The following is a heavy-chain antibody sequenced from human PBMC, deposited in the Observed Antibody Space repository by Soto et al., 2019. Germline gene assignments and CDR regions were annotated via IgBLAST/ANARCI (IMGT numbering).Heavy chain of an antibody. V-gene: IGHV3-9*01. J-gene: IGHJ4*02. CDR1: GFTFDDYA. D-gene: IGHD2-15*01. CDR2: ISWNSGSI. Sequence: GGSLRLSCAASGFTFDDYAMHWVRQAPGKGLEWVSGISWNSGSIGYADSVKGRFTISRDNAKNSLYLQMNSLRAEDTALYYCAKDGGRVVLAYFHYWGRGTLVTVSS. CDR3: AKDGGRVVLAYFHY.